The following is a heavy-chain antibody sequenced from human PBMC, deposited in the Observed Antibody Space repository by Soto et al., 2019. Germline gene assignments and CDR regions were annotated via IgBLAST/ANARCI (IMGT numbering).Heavy chain of an antibody. J-gene: IGHJ4*02. CDR2: IYYSGST. D-gene: IGHD3-10*01. V-gene: IGHV4-31*03. CDR3: ARTYYYGSGSPKPSYYFDY. Sequence: SETLSLTCTVSGGSISSGGYYWSWIRQHPGKGLEWIGYIYYSGSTYYNPSLKSRVTISVDTSKNQFSLKLSSVTAADTAVYYCARTYYYGSGSPKPSYYFDYWGQGTLVTVSS. CDR1: GGSISSGGYY.